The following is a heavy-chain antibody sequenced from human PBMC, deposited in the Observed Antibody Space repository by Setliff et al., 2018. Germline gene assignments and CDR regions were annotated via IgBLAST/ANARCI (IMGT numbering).Heavy chain of an antibody. CDR2: MHYSGRA. V-gene: IGHV4-39*07. Sequence: PSETLSLTCTVSGASVSSRSYYWGWIRQPPGKGLEWIGSMHYSGRAYYSSSLKSRVTISLDTSMNQFSLKLSSVTAADTAVYYCARGRNIAARLLDSWGQGTLVTVSS. J-gene: IGHJ4*02. D-gene: IGHD6-6*01. CDR1: GASVSSRSYY. CDR3: ARGRNIAARLLDS.